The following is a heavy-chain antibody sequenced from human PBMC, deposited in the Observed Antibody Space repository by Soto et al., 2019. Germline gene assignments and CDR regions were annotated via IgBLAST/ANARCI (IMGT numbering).Heavy chain of an antibody. J-gene: IGHJ4*01. V-gene: IGHV3-7*01. D-gene: IGHD3-10*01. CDR3: ARDSCYCSGSSVNHYLDC. CDR1: GFTLRCYW. CDR2: IKTDASEK. Sequence: PGGSLRLSCAASGFTLRCYWMSWVRQAPGKGLEWLATIKTDASEKKYVDSVKGRFTVSRDNANNSLYLQMDSMRADDRAVYYCARDSCYCSGSSVNHYLDCWGRGTLVTVSS.